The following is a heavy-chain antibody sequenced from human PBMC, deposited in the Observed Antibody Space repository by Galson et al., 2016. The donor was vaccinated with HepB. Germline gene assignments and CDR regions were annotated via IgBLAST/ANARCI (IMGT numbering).Heavy chain of an antibody. J-gene: IGHJ4*02. CDR1: GFAFSDYG. CDR2: ISYDGTYK. D-gene: IGHD6-19*01. V-gene: IGHV3-30*03. CDR3: ARPPNTAVADPFAS. Sequence: SLRLSCAASGFAFSDYGMHWVRQAPGTGLEWVAVISYDGTYKFYADSVKGRFTISRDNSKNMVNLQMNSLRVEDTAVYYCARPPNTAVADPFASWGQGTVVTVSS.